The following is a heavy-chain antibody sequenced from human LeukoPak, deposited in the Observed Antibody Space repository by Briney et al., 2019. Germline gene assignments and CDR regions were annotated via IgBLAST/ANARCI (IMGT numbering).Heavy chain of an antibody. CDR2: IFHAGST. Sequence: SGTLSLTCAVSGDSITSSHWWTWIRQPPGKGLEWIGEIFHAGSTNYNSSLESRVTISVDKSKNQFSLKLTSVTAADTAVYFCARAYGDYRWFFDFWGPGILVTVSP. J-gene: IGHJ4*02. CDR3: ARAYGDYRWFFDF. D-gene: IGHD4-17*01. CDR1: GDSITSSHW. V-gene: IGHV4-4*02.